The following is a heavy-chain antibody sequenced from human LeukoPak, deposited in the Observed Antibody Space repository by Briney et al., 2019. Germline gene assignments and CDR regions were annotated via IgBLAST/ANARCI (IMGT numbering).Heavy chain of an antibody. CDR1: GFTFRSYC. V-gene: IGHV3-74*01. CDR3: ARGLYGHSIDY. CDR2: ISSDGSSP. J-gene: IGHJ4*02. D-gene: IGHD5-24*01. Sequence: GGSLRLSCAASGFTFRSYCMHWVRQDPGKGLVWVSRISSDGSSPNYADSVKGRFTISRDNAKNTLYLQMNSLRAEDTALYYCARGLYGHSIDYWGQGTLVTVSS.